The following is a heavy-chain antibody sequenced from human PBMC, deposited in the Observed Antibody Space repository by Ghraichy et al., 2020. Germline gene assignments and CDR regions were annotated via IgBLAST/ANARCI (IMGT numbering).Heavy chain of an antibody. CDR3: ARASVVVVAAKSWFDP. D-gene: IGHD2-15*01. J-gene: IGHJ5*02. V-gene: IGHV3-48*01. Sequence: GESLNISCAASGFTFSSYSMNWVRQAPGKGLEWVSYISSSSSTIYYADSVKGRFTISRDNAKNSLYLQMNSLRAEDTAVYYCARASVVVVAAKSWFDPWGQGTLVTVSS. CDR1: GFTFSSYS. CDR2: ISSSSSTI.